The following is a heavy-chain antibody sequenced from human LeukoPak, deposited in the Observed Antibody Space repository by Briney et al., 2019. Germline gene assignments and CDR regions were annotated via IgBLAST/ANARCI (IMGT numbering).Heavy chain of an antibody. D-gene: IGHD1-26*01. CDR1: GFTFSSHG. CDR2: ISYDGSNK. Sequence: GGSLRLSCAASGFTFSSHGMHWVRQAPGKGLEWVAVISYDGSNKYYADSVNGRFTISRDNSKNTLSLQMNSLRAEDTAVYYCAKSPSGRSRISRFDYWGQGILVTVSS. J-gene: IGHJ4*02. CDR3: AKSPSGRSRISRFDY. V-gene: IGHV3-30*18.